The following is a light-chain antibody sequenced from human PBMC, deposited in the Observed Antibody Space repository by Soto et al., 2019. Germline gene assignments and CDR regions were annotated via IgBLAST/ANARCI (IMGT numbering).Light chain of an antibody. V-gene: IGKV3-15*01. J-gene: IGKJ5*01. Sequence: EIVVTQSAAALSVSPGERATLSCRASQSVGSNLAWYQQKPGQAPRLLIYAASTRATGIPARFSGSGSGTEFTLTICSLQSEDDVGLYCQQYNNWAFGKGTRLVT. CDR3: QQYNNWA. CDR2: AAS. CDR1: QSVGSN.